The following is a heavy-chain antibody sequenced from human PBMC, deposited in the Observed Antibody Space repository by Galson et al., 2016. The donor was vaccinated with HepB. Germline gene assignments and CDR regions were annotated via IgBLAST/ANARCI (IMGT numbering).Heavy chain of an antibody. Sequence: SVKVSCKASGYTFTTYAMHWVRQAPGQRLEWMGWINPGNGNTQYSQKFQGRVTITRDTSASTAYMELSSLRSEDTAVYYCARVVSTNAFDMWGQGTMVTVSS. CDR2: INPGNGNT. D-gene: IGHD5/OR15-5a*01. CDR3: ARVVSTNAFDM. J-gene: IGHJ3*02. CDR1: GYTFTTYA. V-gene: IGHV1-3*01.